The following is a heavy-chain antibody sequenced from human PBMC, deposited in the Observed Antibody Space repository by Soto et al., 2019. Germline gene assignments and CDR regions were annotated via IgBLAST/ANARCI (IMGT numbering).Heavy chain of an antibody. V-gene: IGHV4-59*08. CDR3: ARAKAPLYSSSWYWFDP. J-gene: IGHJ5*02. CDR1: GGSLSRCC. D-gene: IGHD6-13*01. Sequence: SQAFRHPCTGSGGSLSRCCEIGSRLLLGKGLEWIGYIYYSGSTNYNPSLKSRVTISVDTSKNQFSLKLSSVTAADTAVYYCARAKAPLYSSSWYWFDPWGQGPLVTVS. CDR2: IYYSGST.